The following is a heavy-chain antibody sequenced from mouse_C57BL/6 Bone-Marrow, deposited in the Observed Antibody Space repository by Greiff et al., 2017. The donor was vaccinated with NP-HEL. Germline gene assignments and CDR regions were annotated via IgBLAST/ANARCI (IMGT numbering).Heavy chain of an antibody. J-gene: IGHJ2*01. CDR3: ARHSHYYYDSSYYYFDY. CDR1: GYTFTEST. D-gene: IGHD1-1*01. Sequence: VQLQQSGAELVKPGASVKLSCKASGYTFTESTIHWVKQRSGQGLEWLGWFYPGSGSINYNEKFKDKATLTADKAYSAVYMELSRLTSEDSEVYFCARHSHYYYDSSYYYFDYWGQGTTLTVSS. CDR2: FYPGSGSI. V-gene: IGHV1-62-2*01.